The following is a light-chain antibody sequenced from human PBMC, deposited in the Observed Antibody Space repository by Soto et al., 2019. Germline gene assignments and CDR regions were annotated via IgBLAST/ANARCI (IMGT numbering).Light chain of an antibody. V-gene: IGKV1-9*01. CDR1: QVISKY. J-gene: IGKJ4*01. CDR3: QYLNSFPLT. Sequence: IQLTQSPSSLSASVGDRVTITCRASQVISKYLAWYQQKPGTAPKLLIYLASTLQGGVPSRFSGSGSGTDFSLTISSLQPEDVATYYCQYLNSFPLTFGGGTMV. CDR2: LAS.